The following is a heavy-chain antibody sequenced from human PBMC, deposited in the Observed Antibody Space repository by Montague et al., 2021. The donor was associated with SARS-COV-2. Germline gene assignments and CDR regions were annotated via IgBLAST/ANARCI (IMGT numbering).Heavy chain of an antibody. Sequence: SETLSVTCTVSGASMNGSYWGWVRQPPGKGPEWIGNIYSSGSTHYNPSLQSRVTISVDTSKSQFSLRLTSVTAADTAVYYCVREGRSSAYAMDYWGQGTLVTVSS. CDR2: IYSSGST. V-gene: IGHV4-59*01. D-gene: IGHD3-22*01. CDR3: VREGRSSAYAMDY. J-gene: IGHJ4*02. CDR1: GASMNGSY.